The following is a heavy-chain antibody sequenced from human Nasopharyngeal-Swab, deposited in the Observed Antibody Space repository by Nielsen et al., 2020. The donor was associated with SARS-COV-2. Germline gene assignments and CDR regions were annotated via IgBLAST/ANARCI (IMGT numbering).Heavy chain of an antibody. J-gene: IGHJ3*02. CDR3: ARESVVTGMDDAPDI. CDR2: IRQAAREQ. V-gene: IGHV3-7*04. CDR1: GFPFSNHY. Sequence: GGSLRLSCAASGFPFSNHYMTWVRQPPGKGLEWVANIRQAAREQFYVDSVKGRFTISRDNAKNSVFLQMNSLRSEDTAVYYCARESVVTGMDDAPDIWGRGTMVTVSS. D-gene: IGHD2-21*02.